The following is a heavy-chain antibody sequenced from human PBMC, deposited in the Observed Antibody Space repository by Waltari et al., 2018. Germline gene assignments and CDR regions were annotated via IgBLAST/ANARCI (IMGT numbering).Heavy chain of an antibody. CDR1: GGSISSNSYY. CDR3: ARLPTYYSGSGSYYPGYFDY. V-gene: IGHV4-39*01. Sequence: QLQLQESGPGLVKPSETLSLTCTVSGGSISSNSYYWGWIRQPPGKGLEWIGRIYYSGRTFYNPPRESRVTISVDRSENQFSLKLSSVTAADTAVYYCARLPTYYSGSGSYYPGYFDYWGQGTLVTVSS. CDR2: IYYSGRT. D-gene: IGHD3-10*01. J-gene: IGHJ4*02.